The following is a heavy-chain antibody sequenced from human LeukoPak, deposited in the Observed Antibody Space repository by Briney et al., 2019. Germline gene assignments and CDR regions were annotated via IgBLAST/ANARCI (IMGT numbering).Heavy chain of an antibody. V-gene: IGHV3-21*06. CDR2: ISSSSSYI. J-gene: IGHJ6*03. Sequence: PGGSLRLSCAASGFTFSSYSMNWVRQAPGKGLEWVSSISSSSSYIHYADSVKGRFTISRDNAKNSLYLQMNSLRAEDTATYYCARGEFGDYYYFYMDVWGKGTTVTVSS. D-gene: IGHD2/OR15-2a*01. CDR3: ARGEFGDYYYFYMDV. CDR1: GFTFSSYS.